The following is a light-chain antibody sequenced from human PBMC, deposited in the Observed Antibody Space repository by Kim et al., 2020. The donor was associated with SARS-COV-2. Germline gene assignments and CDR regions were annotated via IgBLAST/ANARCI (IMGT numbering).Light chain of an antibody. J-gene: IGLJ3*02. CDR1: TGAVTSGHY. Sequence: QAVVTQEPSLTVSPGGTVTLTCDSSTGAVTSGHYPYWFQQRPGQAPRTLSYATSNRHSWTPARFSGSLLGGKAALTLSCAQPEDEAEYYCLLSYSGARVFGGGTQLTVL. CDR3: LLSYSGARV. V-gene: IGLV7-46*01. CDR2: ATS.